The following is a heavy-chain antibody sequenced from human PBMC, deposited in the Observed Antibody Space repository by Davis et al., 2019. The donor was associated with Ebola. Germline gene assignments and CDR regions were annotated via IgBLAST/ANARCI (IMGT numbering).Heavy chain of an antibody. J-gene: IGHJ5*02. CDR2: FNPNSGGT. D-gene: IGHD7-27*01. V-gene: IGHV1-2*04. Sequence: ASVQVSCKASAYTFTGYYMHWVRQAPAQGLEWMGLFNPNSGGTNYAPKFQGWVTMTRDTSISTAYMELSRLRSDDAAVYYCARWTDLGILNWFDPWGQGTLVTVSS. CDR1: AYTFTGYY. CDR3: ARWTDLGILNWFDP.